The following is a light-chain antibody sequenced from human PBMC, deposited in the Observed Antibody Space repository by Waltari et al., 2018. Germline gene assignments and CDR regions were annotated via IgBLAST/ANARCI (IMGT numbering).Light chain of an antibody. CDR2: AAS. CDR3: QQHYSTPVT. CDR1: QAISNS. V-gene: IGKV1-NL1*01. J-gene: IGKJ2*01. Sequence: DIQMTQSPSSLSASVGDRVTITCRASQAISNSLAWYRHKPGKAPKLLLYAASRLESGVPSRFSGSGSGTDFTLTISGLQLEDFATYYCQQHYSTPVTFGQGTKLEIK.